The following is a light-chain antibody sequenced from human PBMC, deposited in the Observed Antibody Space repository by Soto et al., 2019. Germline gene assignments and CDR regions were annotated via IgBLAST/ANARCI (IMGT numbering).Light chain of an antibody. CDR1: SSVVGGYNY. Sequence: QSALTQPRSVSGSPGQSVTISCTGTSSVVGGYNYVSWYQQHPGKAPKLMIYDVSKRPSGVPDRFSGSKSGNTASLTISGLQVEDEADYYCCSYAGSYTFDVFGTGTKVTVL. CDR2: DVS. CDR3: CSYAGSYTFDV. V-gene: IGLV2-11*01. J-gene: IGLJ1*01.